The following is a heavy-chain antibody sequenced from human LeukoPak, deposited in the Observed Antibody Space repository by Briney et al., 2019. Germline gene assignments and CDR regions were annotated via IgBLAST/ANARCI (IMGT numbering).Heavy chain of an antibody. D-gene: IGHD2-2*01. CDR2: INPNSGDT. CDR3: ARGLGYCSSTSCYPGAFDI. J-gene: IGHJ3*02. Sequence: GASVKVSCKASGYTFTGYYMHWVRQAPGQGLEWMGWINPNSGDTNYAQKFQGRVTMTRDTSISTAYMELSRLRSDDTAVYYCARGLGYCSSTSCYPGAFDIWGQGTMVTVSS. V-gene: IGHV1-2*02. CDR1: GYTFTGYY.